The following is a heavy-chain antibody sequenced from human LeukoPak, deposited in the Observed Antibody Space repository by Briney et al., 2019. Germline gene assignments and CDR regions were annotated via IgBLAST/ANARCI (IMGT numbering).Heavy chain of an antibody. Sequence: GGSLRLSCTASGFTFGDYSMNWVRQAPGKGLEWVSYITSGGTTIYYADSVKGRFTISRDNAKNSLYLQMNSLRAEDTAVYYCARDYSTVTTFFDYWGQGTLVTVSS. CDR2: ITSGGTTI. CDR3: ARDYSTVTTFFDY. D-gene: IGHD4-17*01. V-gene: IGHV3-48*01. CDR1: GFTFGDYS. J-gene: IGHJ4*02.